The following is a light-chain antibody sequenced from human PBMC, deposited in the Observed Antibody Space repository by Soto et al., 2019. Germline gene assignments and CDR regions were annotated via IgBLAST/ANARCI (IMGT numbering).Light chain of an antibody. CDR1: TGDIGRYDA. Sequence: QSALTQPASVSGSPGQSITISCSGTTGDIGRYDAVSWYRQDPGKAPKFIIYEVNKRPSGISNRLSGSKSGNTASLTISGLQPDDEADYYCCSYTNSGSVIFGGGTKVTVL. CDR3: CSYTNSGSVI. V-gene: IGLV2-23*02. CDR2: EVN. J-gene: IGLJ2*01.